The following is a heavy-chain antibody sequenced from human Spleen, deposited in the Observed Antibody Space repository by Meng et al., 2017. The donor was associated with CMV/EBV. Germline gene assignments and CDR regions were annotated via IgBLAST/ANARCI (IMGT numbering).Heavy chain of an antibody. CDR1: GFTFSSYA. Sequence: GESLKISCAASGFTFSSYAMHWVRQAPGKGLEWVAVISYDGSNKYYADSVKGRFTISRDNSKNTLYLQMNSLRAEDTAVYYCARDRYYDILTGYYKAYYYYGMDVWGQGTTVTVSS. D-gene: IGHD3-9*01. CDR3: ARDRYYDILTGYYKAYYYYGMDV. CDR2: ISYDGSNK. J-gene: IGHJ6*02. V-gene: IGHV3-30*04.